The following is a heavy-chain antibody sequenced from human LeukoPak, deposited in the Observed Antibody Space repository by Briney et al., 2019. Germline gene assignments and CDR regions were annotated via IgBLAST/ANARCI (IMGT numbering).Heavy chain of an antibody. CDR3: ARGSGGGSGSYYKDHYYGMDV. V-gene: IGHV4-4*07. CDR2: IHRSGTT. Sequence: KPSENPALTRTFSGGSISTHSRSWVRQPARNPLEWIWRIHRSGTTNYNPSLKSRVTMSVDTSKNQFSLKLNTVTAADTAVCYCARGSGGGSGSYYKDHYYGMDVWGPGTTVTVS. J-gene: IGHJ6*02. D-gene: IGHD3-10*01. CDR1: GGSISTHS.